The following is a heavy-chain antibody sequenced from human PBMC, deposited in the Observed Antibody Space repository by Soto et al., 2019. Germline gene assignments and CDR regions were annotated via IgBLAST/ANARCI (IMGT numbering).Heavy chain of an antibody. J-gene: IGHJ4*02. CDR2: INRDGST. CDR1: GFTFSSYA. Sequence: GGSLRLSCAASGFTFSSYAMSWVRQAPGKGLEWVSSINRDGSTYYADSVKGRFTISRDNSQNTLYLQMNSLRAEDTAVYYCAKNYYFYCWGQGTLVTVSS. V-gene: IGHV3-23*01. CDR3: AKNYYFYC.